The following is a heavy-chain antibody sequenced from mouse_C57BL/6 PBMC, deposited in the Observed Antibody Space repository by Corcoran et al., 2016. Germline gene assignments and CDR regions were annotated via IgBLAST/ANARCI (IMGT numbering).Heavy chain of an antibody. J-gene: IGHJ3*01. D-gene: IGHD2-2*01. V-gene: IGHV1-19*01. CDR2: INPYNGGT. CDR3: ASYGYDEAY. Sequence: EVQLQQSGPVLVKPGASVKMSCKASGYTFTDYYMNWVKQSHGKSLEWIGVINPYNGGTSYSQKFKGKATLTVDKSSSTAYMELNSLTSEDSAVYYCASYGYDEAYWGQGTLVTVSA. CDR1: GYTFTDYY.